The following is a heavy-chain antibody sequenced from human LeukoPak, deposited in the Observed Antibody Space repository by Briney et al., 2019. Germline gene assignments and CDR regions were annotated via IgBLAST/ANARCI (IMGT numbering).Heavy chain of an antibody. CDR2: ISGSGGST. Sequence: GGSLRLSCAASGFTFSSYAMSWVRQAPGKGLEWVSAISGSGGSTYYADSVKGRFIITTDNSNNTVYLQMNSLRAEDNATYYCARGLYASGTYYNFFDHWAQGILVTVSS. CDR1: GFTFSSYA. D-gene: IGHD3-10*01. CDR3: ARGLYASGTYYNFFDH. V-gene: IGHV3-23*01. J-gene: IGHJ4*02.